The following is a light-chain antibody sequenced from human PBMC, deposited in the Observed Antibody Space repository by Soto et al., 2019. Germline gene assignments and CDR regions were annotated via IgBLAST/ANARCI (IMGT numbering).Light chain of an antibody. CDR3: QQYIKWPRT. CDR1: QSVGTN. Sequence: DIVMTQSPATLSVSPGEKATLTCRASQSVGTNVAWYQLKAGQAPRVLINSASTRPTGIPARFSGSGAGTEFTLTISSLQSEDFAIYYCQQYIKWPRTFGQGTKVDIK. V-gene: IGKV3-15*01. CDR2: SAS. J-gene: IGKJ1*01.